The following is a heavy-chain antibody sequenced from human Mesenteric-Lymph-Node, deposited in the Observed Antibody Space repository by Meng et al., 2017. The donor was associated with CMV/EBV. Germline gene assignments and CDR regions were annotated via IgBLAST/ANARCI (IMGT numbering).Heavy chain of an antibody. J-gene: IGHJ4*01. Sequence: GESLKISCAASGFIFSSFAMTWVRQAPGKGLEWISTIGGSRGSTYYADSAKGRFTISRDNSKNMLYLQMNSLSVGDTAVYYCGKDRGMAVAGPGVVDYWGHGT. CDR2: IGGSRGST. D-gene: IGHD6-19*01. CDR3: GKDRGMAVAGPGVVDY. CDR1: GFIFSSFA. V-gene: IGHV3-23*01.